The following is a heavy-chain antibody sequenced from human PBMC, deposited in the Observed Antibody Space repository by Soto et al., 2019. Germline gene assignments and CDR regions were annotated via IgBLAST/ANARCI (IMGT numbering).Heavy chain of an antibody. V-gene: IGHV4-39*01. CDR1: GGSISSSSYY. CDR2: IYYSGSA. Sequence: SETLSLTCTVSGGSISSSSYYWGWIRQHPGKGLEWIGYIYYSGSAYYNPSLKSRVTISVDTSMNQFSLKLSSVTAADTAVYYCARRLFGTGNDYWGQGTLVTVSS. CDR3: ARRLFGTGNDY. J-gene: IGHJ4*02. D-gene: IGHD1-7*01.